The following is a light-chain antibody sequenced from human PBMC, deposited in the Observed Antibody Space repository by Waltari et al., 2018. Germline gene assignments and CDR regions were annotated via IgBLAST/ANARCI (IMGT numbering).Light chain of an antibody. CDR1: GSNIGAGYD. V-gene: IGLV1-40*01. CDR3: QSYDTTLSVV. CDR2: GVN. Sequence: QSVLTQPPSVSGAPGQGVTISCSGSGSNIGAGYDVHWYRQLPGKAPTLLIYGVNTRPPGVSDRFSGSQFDTSASLAIAGLQADDEADYYCQSYDTTLSVVFGGGTKLTVL. J-gene: IGLJ2*01.